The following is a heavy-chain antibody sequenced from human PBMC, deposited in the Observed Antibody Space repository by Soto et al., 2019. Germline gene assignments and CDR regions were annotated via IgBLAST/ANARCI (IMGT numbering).Heavy chain of an antibody. V-gene: IGHV3-23*01. CDR3: ARGATSPRY. J-gene: IGHJ4*02. CDR1: GFTFSSYG. Sequence: EVQLLESGGGLVQPGGSLRLSCAASGFTFSSYGMSWVRQAPGKGLEWVSAISSSGGSAYYADSVKGRFTISRDNSKNSLYLQMNSLRAEDTAVYYCARGATSPRYWGQGTLVTVSS. CDR2: ISSSGGSA.